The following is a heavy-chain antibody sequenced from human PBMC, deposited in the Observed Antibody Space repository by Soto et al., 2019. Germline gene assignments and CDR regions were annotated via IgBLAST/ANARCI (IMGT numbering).Heavy chain of an antibody. CDR3: AKVSRPSRISTPDFDY. J-gene: IGHJ4*02. V-gene: IGHV3-30-3*01. CDR1: GFTLSSYS. Sequence: QVQLVESGGGMVQPGTSLRLSCAASGFTLSSYSIHWVRQAPGKGLDWVAVISYDGNTQFYGDSVKGRFIVSRDNSRNTLYLQLNNLQAEDTAVYYCAKVSRPSRISTPDFDYWGQGTLVTVSS. CDR2: ISYDGNTQ.